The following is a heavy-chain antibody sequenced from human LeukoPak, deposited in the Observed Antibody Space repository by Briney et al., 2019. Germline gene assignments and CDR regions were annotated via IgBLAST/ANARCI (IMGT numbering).Heavy chain of an antibody. V-gene: IGHV3-21*01. J-gene: IGHJ4*02. Sequence: PGGSLRLSCAASGFTFSDYSMNWVRQAPGKGLEWVSSITSRSSFIYYGDSVKGRFTMSRDNAKNSLYLQMNSLRVEDTAVYYCAKGMGFPTSVDYWGQGTLVTVSS. CDR3: AKGMGFPTSVDY. CDR1: GFTFSDYS. D-gene: IGHD3-10*01. CDR2: ITSRSSFI.